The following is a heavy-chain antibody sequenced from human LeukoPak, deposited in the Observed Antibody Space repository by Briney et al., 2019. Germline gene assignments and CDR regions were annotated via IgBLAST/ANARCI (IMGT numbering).Heavy chain of an antibody. D-gene: IGHD3-3*01. CDR3: ARAAPNYDHPSNYGMDV. CDR1: GFTFSSYD. Sequence: GGSLRLSCAASGFTFSSYDMHWVRQATGKGLEWVSAIGTAGDTYYPGSVKGRFTISRENAKNSLYLQMNSLRAGDTAVYYCARAAPNYDHPSNYGMDVWGQGTTVTVSS. V-gene: IGHV3-13*01. CDR2: IGTAGDT. J-gene: IGHJ6*02.